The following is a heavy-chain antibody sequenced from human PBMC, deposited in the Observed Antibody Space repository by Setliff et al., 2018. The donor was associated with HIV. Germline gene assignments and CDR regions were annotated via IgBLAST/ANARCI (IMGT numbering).Heavy chain of an antibody. D-gene: IGHD6-19*01. Sequence: PSETLSLTCTVSGDSISSHYWSWIRQAPGKGLEWIGTMYFSGNSRNSPSLKSRVTISVDTSKNQFSLKLSSVTAADTAVYYCARLASSSDSIGYSSGWWYFDYWGQGTLVTVSS. V-gene: IGHV4-59*08. CDR3: ARLASSSDSIGYSSGWWYFDY. J-gene: IGHJ4*02. CDR1: GDSISSHY. CDR2: MYFSGNS.